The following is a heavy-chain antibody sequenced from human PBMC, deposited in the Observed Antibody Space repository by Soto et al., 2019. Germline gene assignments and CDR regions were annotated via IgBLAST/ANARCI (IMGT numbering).Heavy chain of an antibody. CDR3: ARSNTYYNILTGYTQADAFDI. CDR1: GDRFISYW. CDR2: IYPGDSDT. V-gene: IGHV5-51*01. Sequence: PGEFLKISCKSSGDRFISYWIGWVRQMPGKGLEWMGIIYPGDSDTRYSPSFQGQVTISADKSISTAYLQWSSLKASDTAMYYCARSNTYYNILTGYTQADAFDIWGQGTMVTVSS. J-gene: IGHJ3*02. D-gene: IGHD3-9*01.